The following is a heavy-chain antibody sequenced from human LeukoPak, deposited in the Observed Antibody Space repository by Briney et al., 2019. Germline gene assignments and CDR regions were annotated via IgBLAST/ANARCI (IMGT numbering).Heavy chain of an antibody. J-gene: IGHJ4*02. CDR1: GGSISNYY. CDR2: INHSGGT. V-gene: IGHV4-34*01. CDR3: ARRNDYGDYEPSDY. D-gene: IGHD4-17*01. Sequence: PSETLSLTYTVSGGSISNYYWGWIRQPPGKGLEWIGEINHSGGTNYNPSLKSRVTISVDTSKNQFSLELTSVTAADTAVYYCARRNDYGDYEPSDYWGQGTLVTVSS.